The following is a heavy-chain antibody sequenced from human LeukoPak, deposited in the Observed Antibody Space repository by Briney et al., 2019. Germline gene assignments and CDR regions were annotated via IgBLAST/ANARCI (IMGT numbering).Heavy chain of an antibody. CDR1: RYTFTGYY. J-gene: IGHJ6*02. CDR2: INPNSGGT. Sequence: ASVKVSCKASRYTFTGYYKHWVRQAPGQGLEWMGRINPNSGGTNYAQKFQGRVTMTRDTSISTAYMELSRLRSDDTAVYYCARNILTPYYYYGMDVWGQGTTVTVSS. D-gene: IGHD3-9*01. V-gene: IGHV1-2*06. CDR3: ARNILTPYYYYGMDV.